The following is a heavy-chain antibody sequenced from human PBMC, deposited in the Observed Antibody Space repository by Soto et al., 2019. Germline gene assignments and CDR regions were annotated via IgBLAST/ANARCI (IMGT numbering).Heavy chain of an antibody. J-gene: IGHJ3*02. CDR3: ARGLRLPDAFDI. Sequence: SETLSLTCTVSGGSISSSSYYWGWIRQPPGKGLEWIGSIYYSGSTYYNPSLKTRVTISVDTPKNQFSLKLSSVTAADTAVYYCARGLRLPDAFDIWGQGTMVTVSS. CDR2: IYYSGST. D-gene: IGHD2-21*02. V-gene: IGHV4-39*01. CDR1: GGSISSSSYY.